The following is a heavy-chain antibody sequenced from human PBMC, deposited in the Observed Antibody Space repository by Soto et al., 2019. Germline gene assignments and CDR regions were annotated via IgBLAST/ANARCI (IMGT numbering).Heavy chain of an antibody. CDR2: IRSKANSYAT. Sequence: EVQLVESGGGLVQPGGSLKLSCAASGFTFSGSAMHWVRQASGKGLEWVGRIRSKANSYATVYAASVKGRFTISRDDSKNTAYLQMNSLKTEDTAVYYCTRDGALPNAFDIWGQGTMVTVSS. D-gene: IGHD3-10*01. CDR1: GFTFSGSA. CDR3: TRDGALPNAFDI. V-gene: IGHV3-73*02. J-gene: IGHJ3*02.